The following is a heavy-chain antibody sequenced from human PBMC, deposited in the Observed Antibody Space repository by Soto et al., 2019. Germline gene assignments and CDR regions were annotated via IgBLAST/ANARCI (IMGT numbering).Heavy chain of an antibody. Sequence: GGSLRLSCAASGFTFSSYGMHWVRQAPGKGLEWVAVIWYDGSNKYYADSVKGRFTISRDNSKNTLYLQMNSLRAEDTAVYYCARGLKYYYERGRAGDAFDIWGQGTMVTVSS. CDR3: ARGLKYYYERGRAGDAFDI. CDR2: IWYDGSNK. D-gene: IGHD3-22*01. CDR1: GFTFSSYG. J-gene: IGHJ3*02. V-gene: IGHV3-33*01.